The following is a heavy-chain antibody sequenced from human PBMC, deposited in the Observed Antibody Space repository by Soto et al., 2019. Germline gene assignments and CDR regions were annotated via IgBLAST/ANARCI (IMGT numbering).Heavy chain of an antibody. V-gene: IGHV3-33*01. CDR2: IWNDGSDK. CDR3: ARALGTGTGYYVLPLYYYGLDV. J-gene: IGHJ6*02. Sequence: QVQLVESGGGVVQPGRSLRLSCTASGFSLSTYGMHWVRQAPGKGLEWVAVIWNDGSDKYHADSVKGRFTVSRDNSKNTLYLQRNSLRVEDTAVYYCARALGTGTGYYVLPLYYYGLDVWGQGTTVTVSS. CDR1: GFSLSTYG. D-gene: IGHD3-9*01.